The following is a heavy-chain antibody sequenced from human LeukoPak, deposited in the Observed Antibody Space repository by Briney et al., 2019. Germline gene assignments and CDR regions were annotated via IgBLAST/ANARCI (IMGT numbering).Heavy chain of an antibody. V-gene: IGHV1-69*13. D-gene: IGHD3-9*01. Sequence: ASVKVSCKASGGTFSSYAISWVRQAPGQGLEWMGGIIPIFGTANYAQKFQGRVTITADESTSTAYMELSSLRSEDTAVYYCARGGRYFGWLLNWGQGTLVTVSS. CDR1: GGTFSSYA. J-gene: IGHJ4*02. CDR2: IIPIFGTA. CDR3: ARGGRYFGWLLN.